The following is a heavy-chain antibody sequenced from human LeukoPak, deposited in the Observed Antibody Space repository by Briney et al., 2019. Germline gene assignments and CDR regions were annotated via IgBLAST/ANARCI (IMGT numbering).Heavy chain of an antibody. CDR3: ARGAQWLDVDYYGMDV. CDR2: ISSSGSTI. Sequence: GGSLRLSCAASGFTFSDYYMSWIRQAPGKGLEWVSYISSSGSTIYYADSVKGRFTIPRDNAKNSLYLQMNSLRAEDTAVYYCARGAQWLDVDYYGMDVWGQGTTVTVSS. V-gene: IGHV3-11*01. J-gene: IGHJ6*02. D-gene: IGHD6-19*01. CDR1: GFTFSDYY.